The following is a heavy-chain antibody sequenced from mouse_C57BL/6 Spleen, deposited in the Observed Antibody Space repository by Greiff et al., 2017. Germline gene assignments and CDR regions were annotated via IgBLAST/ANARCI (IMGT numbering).Heavy chain of an antibody. V-gene: IGHV2-6*03. Sequence: QVQLQQSGPGLVALSQSLSITCTVSGFSLTSYGVHWVRQPPGKGLEWLVVIWSDGSPTYNSALKSRLSISKDNSKSQVFLKMNSLQTDDTAMYYWAREGIYHYGSSYDAMDYWGQGTSVTVSS. CDR1: GFSLTSYG. J-gene: IGHJ4*01. CDR3: AREGIYHYGSSYDAMDY. CDR2: IWSDGSP. D-gene: IGHD1-1*01.